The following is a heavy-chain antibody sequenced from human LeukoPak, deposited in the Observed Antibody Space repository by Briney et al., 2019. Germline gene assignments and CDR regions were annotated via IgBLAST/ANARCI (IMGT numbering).Heavy chain of an antibody. CDR3: AGSLGYCTSNVCYLKY. CDR1: RGTFSSYA. J-gene: IGHJ4*02. D-gene: IGHD2-8*01. V-gene: IGHV1-69*13. Sequence: ASVKVSCKASRGTFSSYAISWVRQAPGQGLEWMGGIIPIFGTANYAQKFQGRVTITADESTSTAYMELSSLRSEDTAVCYCAGSLGYCTSNVCYLKYWGQGTLVTVSS. CDR2: IIPIFGTA.